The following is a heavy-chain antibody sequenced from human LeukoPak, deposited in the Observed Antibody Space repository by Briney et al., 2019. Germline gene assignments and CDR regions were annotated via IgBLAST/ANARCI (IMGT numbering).Heavy chain of an antibody. CDR3: ARGNLIAVAVDYYYMDV. J-gene: IGHJ6*03. CDR1: GYTFTSYY. V-gene: IGHV1-46*01. D-gene: IGHD6-19*01. CDR2: INPSGGST. Sequence: GASVKVSCKASGYTFTSYYMHWVRQAPGQGLEWMGIINPSGGSTSYAQKFQGRVTMTRDMSTSTVYMELSSLRSEDTAVYYCARGNLIAVAVDYYYMDVWGKGTTVTVSS.